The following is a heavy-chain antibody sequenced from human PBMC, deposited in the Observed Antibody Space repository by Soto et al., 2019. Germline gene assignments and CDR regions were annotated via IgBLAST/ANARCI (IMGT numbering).Heavy chain of an antibody. Sequence: QVQLQESGPGLVKPSQTLSLTCTVSGGSISTGGYYWSWIRQHPGRGLEWIGYIYYSGMTFSNPSLQSRVAISIDTSENQFSLKLSSVTAADTAVYYCATVRWELHDAFDIWGHGTIVSVSS. J-gene: IGHJ3*02. D-gene: IGHD4-17*01. V-gene: IGHV4-31*03. CDR2: IYYSGMT. CDR3: ATVRWELHDAFDI. CDR1: GGSISTGGYY.